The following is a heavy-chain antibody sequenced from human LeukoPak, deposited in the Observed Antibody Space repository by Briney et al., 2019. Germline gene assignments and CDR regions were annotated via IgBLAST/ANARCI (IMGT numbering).Heavy chain of an antibody. Sequence: SETLSPTCIVSGGSISSDSWSWIRQSPGKGLEWIAYIYSSGGTIYNPSLKSRVTISVDTSRNQFSLKLSSVTAADAAVYYCAKIGSGWYYFDHWGQGTLVTVSS. CDR3: AKIGSGWYYFDH. D-gene: IGHD6-19*01. CDR2: IYSSGGT. CDR1: GGSISSDS. V-gene: IGHV4-59*01. J-gene: IGHJ4*02.